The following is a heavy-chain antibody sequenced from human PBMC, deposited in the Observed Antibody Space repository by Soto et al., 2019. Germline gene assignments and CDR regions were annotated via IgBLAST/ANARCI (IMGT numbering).Heavy chain of an antibody. CDR3: AGAPSYRPLPNWFDP. CDR1: GYTFTSYG. CDR2: ISAYNGNT. J-gene: IGHJ5*02. D-gene: IGHD3-16*02. V-gene: IGHV1-18*01. Sequence: ASVKVSCKASGYTFTSYGISWVRQAPGQGLEWMGWISAYNGNTNYAQKLQGRVTMTTDTSTSTAYMELRSLRSDDTAVYYCAGAPSYRPLPNWFDPSGQATLLTVSS.